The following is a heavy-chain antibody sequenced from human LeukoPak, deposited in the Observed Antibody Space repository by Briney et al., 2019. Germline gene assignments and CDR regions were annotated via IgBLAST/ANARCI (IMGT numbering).Heavy chain of an antibody. D-gene: IGHD5-12*01. Sequence: GGSLRLSRAASGFTLSSYWMHWVGQAPGKGLVGVSGINSDGRRTRYGDPVKGRFTISRDNAKNTLYLQMNSLRAEDTAVYYCARDIVATASNWFDPWGQGTLVTVSS. CDR3: ARDIVATASNWFDP. CDR2: INSDGRRT. J-gene: IGHJ5*02. V-gene: IGHV3-74*01. CDR1: GFTLSSYW.